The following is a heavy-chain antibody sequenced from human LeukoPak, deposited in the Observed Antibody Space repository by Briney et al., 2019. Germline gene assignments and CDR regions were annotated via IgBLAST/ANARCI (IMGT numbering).Heavy chain of an antibody. CDR3: AREWSYGDYYDC. CDR2: INPNSGGT. J-gene: IGHJ4*02. V-gene: IGHV1-2*06. CDR1: GGTFSNYA. Sequence: ASVKVSCKASGGTFSNYAISWVRQAPGQGLEWMGRINPNSGGTNYAQKFQGRVTMTRDTSITTAYMELSRLRSDDTAVYYCAREWSYGDYYDCWGQGTLVTVSS. D-gene: IGHD4-17*01.